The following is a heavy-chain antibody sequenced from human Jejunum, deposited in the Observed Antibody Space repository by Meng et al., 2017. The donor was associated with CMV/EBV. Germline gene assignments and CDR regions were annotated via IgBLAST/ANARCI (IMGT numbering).Heavy chain of an antibody. V-gene: IGHV3-66*02. CDR3: ARGEYGSGSCLDY. D-gene: IGHD3-10*01. CDR2: IYSGGTT. CDR1: RFTVRSNY. J-gene: IGHJ4*02. Sequence: SRFTVRSNYMSWVRQAPGKGLEWVSIIYSGGTTYYADSVKGRFTISRDNSNNILYLQMNSLTPEDTAVYFCARGEYGSGSCLDYWGQGTLVTVSS.